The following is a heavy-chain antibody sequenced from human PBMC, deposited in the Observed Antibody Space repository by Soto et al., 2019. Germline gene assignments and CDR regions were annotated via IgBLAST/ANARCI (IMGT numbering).Heavy chain of an antibody. Sequence: SETLSLTCTVSGGSVSSGSYYWSWIRQPPGKGLEWIGYIYYSGSTNYNPSLKSRVTISVDTSKNQFSLKLSSVTAADTAVYYCARAPGDTSPSSSWRYYYYGMDVWGQGTTVTVSS. CDR3: ARAPGDTSPSSSWRYYYYGMDV. V-gene: IGHV4-61*01. D-gene: IGHD6-13*01. CDR2: IYYSGST. J-gene: IGHJ6*02. CDR1: GGSVSSGSYY.